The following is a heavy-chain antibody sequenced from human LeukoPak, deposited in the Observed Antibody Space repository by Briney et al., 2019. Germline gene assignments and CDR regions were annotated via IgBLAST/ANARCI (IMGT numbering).Heavy chain of an antibody. V-gene: IGHV3-23*01. CDR3: AKDGPYSSGWFYYYGMDV. Sequence: GGSLRLSCAASGFTFSSYAMSWVRQAPGKGLERVSAISGSGGSTYYADSVKGRFTISRDNSKNTLYLQMNSLRAEDTAVYYCAKDGPYSSGWFYYYGMDVWGQGTTVTVSS. J-gene: IGHJ6*02. CDR2: ISGSGGST. CDR1: GFTFSSYA. D-gene: IGHD6-19*01.